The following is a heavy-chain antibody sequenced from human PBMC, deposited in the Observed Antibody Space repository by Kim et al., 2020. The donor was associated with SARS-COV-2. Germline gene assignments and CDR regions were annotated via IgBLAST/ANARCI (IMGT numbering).Heavy chain of an antibody. CDR3: VRDKGLSTPFDY. J-gene: IGHJ4*02. Sequence: GGSLRLSRAASGFTFSSYWIHWVRQAPGKGLVWVSRINSDGSSATYADSVRGRFTVSRDNAKNTVYVQMNSLRADDTAVYYCVRDKGLSTPFDYWGQGTL. V-gene: IGHV3-74*01. CDR1: GFTFSSYW. CDR2: INSDGSSA. D-gene: IGHD3-16*02.